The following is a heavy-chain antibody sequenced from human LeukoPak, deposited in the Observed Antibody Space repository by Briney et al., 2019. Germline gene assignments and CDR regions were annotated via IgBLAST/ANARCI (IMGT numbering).Heavy chain of an antibody. CDR3: ARQTAMGRSGDF. CDR1: GYSFTNYW. V-gene: IGHV5-51*01. CDR2: IDPSDSDT. J-gene: IGHJ4*02. D-gene: IGHD5-18*01. Sequence: GESLKISCKASGYSFTNYWIGWVRQMPEKGLEWMGIIDPSDSDTRYTPSFQGQVTISADKSLTTAYLQWNSLKASDTAMYYCARQTAMGRSGDFWSQGTLVTVSS.